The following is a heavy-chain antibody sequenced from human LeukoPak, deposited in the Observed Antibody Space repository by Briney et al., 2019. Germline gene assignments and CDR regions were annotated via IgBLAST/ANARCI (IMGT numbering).Heavy chain of an antibody. J-gene: IGHJ4*02. CDR1: GFTFSSYA. CDR3: VTNKDIVVVPAASGDY. Sequence: PGGSLRLSCAASGFTFSSYAMSWVRQAPGKGLEWVSAISGSGGSTYYADSVKGRFTISRDNSKNTLYLQMNSLRAEDTAVYYCVTNKDIVVVPAASGDYWGQGTLVTVPS. D-gene: IGHD2-2*01. V-gene: IGHV3-23*01. CDR2: ISGSGGST.